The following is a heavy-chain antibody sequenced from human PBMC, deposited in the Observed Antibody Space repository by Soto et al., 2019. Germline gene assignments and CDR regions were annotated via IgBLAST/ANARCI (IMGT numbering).Heavy chain of an antibody. CDR2: ISAYNGNT. Sequence: ASVKVSCKASGYTFTSYGISWVRQAPGQGLEWMGWISAYNGNTNYAQKLQGRVTMTTDTSTSTAYMELRSLRSGDTAVYYCARGYCSSTSCLSYYYYYMDVWGKGTTVTVSS. J-gene: IGHJ6*03. V-gene: IGHV1-18*01. CDR3: ARGYCSSTSCLSYYYYYMDV. D-gene: IGHD2-2*01. CDR1: GYTFTSYG.